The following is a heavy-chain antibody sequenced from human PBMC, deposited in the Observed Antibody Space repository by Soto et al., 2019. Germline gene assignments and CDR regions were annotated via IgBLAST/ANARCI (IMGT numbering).Heavy chain of an antibody. D-gene: IGHD2-2*01. J-gene: IGHJ4*02. V-gene: IGHV4-39*02. CDR1: GGSINYNSYH. CDR2: IFYTGTT. Sequence: QLQLQESGPGLVKPSETLSLTCSVSGGSINYNSYHWGWIRQPPGQGLEWIGSIFYTGTTFYNPSLESRVTMSVDTSKNSFSLHLTSVTAADTAVYFCARLVVVAPVANVWGQGTVVTVSS. CDR3: ARLVVVAPVANV.